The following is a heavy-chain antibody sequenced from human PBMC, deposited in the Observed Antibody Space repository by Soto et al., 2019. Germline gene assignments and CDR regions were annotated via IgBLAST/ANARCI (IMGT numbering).Heavy chain of an antibody. CDR2: IYYSGST. D-gene: IGHD3-10*01. CDR3: ARDLMVRGVATYYYYGMDV. V-gene: IGHV4-61*01. CDR1: GGSVSSGSYY. J-gene: IGHJ6*02. Sequence: PSETLSLTCTVSGGSVSSGSYYWSWIRQPPGKGLEWIGYIYYSGSTNYNPSLKSRVTISVDTSKNQFSLKLSSVTAADTAVYYCARDLMVRGVATYYYYGMDVWGQGTTVTVSS.